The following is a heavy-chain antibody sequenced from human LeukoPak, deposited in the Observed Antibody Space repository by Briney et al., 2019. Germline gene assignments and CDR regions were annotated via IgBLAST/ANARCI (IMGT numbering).Heavy chain of an antibody. CDR2: IYTSGST. CDR1: GDSISNYY. Sequence: SETLSLTCTVSGDSISNYYWSWIRQPAGKGLEWIGRIYTSGSTNYNPSLKSRVTVSVDTSKNQFSLKLSSVTAADTAVYYCARVSLVRGAPDYYFDYWGQGTLVTVSS. CDR3: ARVSLVRGAPDYYFDY. V-gene: IGHV4-4*07. D-gene: IGHD3-10*01. J-gene: IGHJ4*02.